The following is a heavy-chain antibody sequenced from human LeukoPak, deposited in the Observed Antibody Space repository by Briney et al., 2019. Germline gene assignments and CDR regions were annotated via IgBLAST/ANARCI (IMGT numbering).Heavy chain of an antibody. D-gene: IGHD2-15*01. CDR3: AREGRLRPSHIDY. Sequence: GGSLRLSCAASGFTFSDYYMSWIRQAPGQGLDWVSYISSDSGTIYYADSVKGRFTISRDNAQNLLYLQMNSLRADDTAVYYCAREGRLRPSHIDYWGQGSLVTVSS. J-gene: IGHJ4*02. CDR2: ISSDSGTI. V-gene: IGHV3-11*04. CDR1: GFTFSDYY.